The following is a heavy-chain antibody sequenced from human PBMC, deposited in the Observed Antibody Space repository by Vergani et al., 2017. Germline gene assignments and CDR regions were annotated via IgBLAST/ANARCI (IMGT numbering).Heavy chain of an antibody. V-gene: IGHV3-33*03. D-gene: IGHD2-15*01. CDR1: GFTFRSNG. CDR3: AKELGYIVEGGWDY. J-gene: IGHJ4*02. CDR2: IWYDGSKT. Sequence: QVQLVESGGGVVQPGGSLRLSCVTSGFTFRSNGMHWVRQAPGKGLEWVAFIWYDGSKTYYADSVKGRFTISRDNSKNTLYLQMNSLRAEDTAVYYCAKELGYIVEGGWDYWGQGTLVTVSS.